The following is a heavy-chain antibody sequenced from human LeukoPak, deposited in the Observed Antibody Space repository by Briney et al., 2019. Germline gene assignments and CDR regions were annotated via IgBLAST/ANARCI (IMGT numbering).Heavy chain of an antibody. D-gene: IGHD2-15*01. Sequence: SETLSLTCTVSGGSISSSGYYWGWLRQPPGKGLEWSASIYNSESTYYNPPLQSRVTMGVDTSKHQYSLKLSSVTAADTAVYFCARQLEEYSCPRGRDYWGQGTLVTVSS. J-gene: IGHJ4*02. V-gene: IGHV4-39*01. CDR1: GGSISSSGYY. CDR3: ARQLEEYSCPRGRDY. CDR2: IYNSEST.